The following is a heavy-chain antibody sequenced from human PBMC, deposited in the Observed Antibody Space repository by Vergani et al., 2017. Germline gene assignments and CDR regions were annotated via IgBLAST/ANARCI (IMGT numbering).Heavy chain of an antibody. CDR2: INPNSGGT. CDR1: GYTFTGYY. Sequence: QVQLVQSGAEVKKPGASVKVSCKASGYTFTGYYMHWVRQAPGQGLEWMGWINPNSGGTNYAQKFQGRVTMTRDTSISTAYMELSRLRSDATAVYYCARDGGSRPGGSGSRLYYYYYGMDVWGQGTTVTVSS. V-gene: IGHV1-2*02. CDR3: ARDGGSRPGGSGSRLYYYYYGMDV. J-gene: IGHJ6*02. D-gene: IGHD3-10*01.